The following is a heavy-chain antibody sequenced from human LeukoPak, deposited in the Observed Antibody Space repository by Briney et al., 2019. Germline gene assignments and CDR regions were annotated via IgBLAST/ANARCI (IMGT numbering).Heavy chain of an antibody. CDR1: GGSFSGYY. J-gene: IGHJ4*02. CDR3: ASRARPFDY. V-gene: IGHV4-34*01. Sequence: SETLSLTCAVYGGSFSGYYWSWIRQPPGKGLEWIGEINHSGSTNYNPPLKSRVTISVDTSKNQFSLKLSSVTAADTAVYYCASRARPFDYWGQGTLVTVSS. CDR2: INHSGST.